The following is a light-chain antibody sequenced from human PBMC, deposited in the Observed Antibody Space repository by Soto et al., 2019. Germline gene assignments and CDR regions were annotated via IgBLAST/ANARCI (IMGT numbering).Light chain of an antibody. CDR3: QQYDNLPYT. CDR2: DAS. CDR1: QDISNY. Sequence: DIQMTQSPSSLSASVGDRVTITCQASQDISNYLNWYQQKPGKAPKLLIYDASNLEPGVPSRFGGCGSGTDFTFTISSLQPEDIPTYYCQQYDNLPYTFGQGTKLEI. J-gene: IGKJ2*01. V-gene: IGKV1-33*01.